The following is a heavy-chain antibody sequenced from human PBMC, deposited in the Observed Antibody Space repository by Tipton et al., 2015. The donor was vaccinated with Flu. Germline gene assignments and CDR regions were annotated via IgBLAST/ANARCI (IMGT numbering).Heavy chain of an antibody. CDR3: ARELSSETVGAFDI. D-gene: IGHD3-10*01. CDR1: GGTFTSYA. J-gene: IGHJ3*02. Sequence: QLVQSGAEVKKPGSSVKVSCKASGGTFTSYAVTWVRQAPGQGPEWMGVIIPILSIAQYAQKFQGRVTITAGESRTTVYMELSGLKSEDTAVYYCARELSSETVGAFDIWGQGTTVTVSS. CDR2: IIPILSIA. V-gene: IGHV1-69*01.